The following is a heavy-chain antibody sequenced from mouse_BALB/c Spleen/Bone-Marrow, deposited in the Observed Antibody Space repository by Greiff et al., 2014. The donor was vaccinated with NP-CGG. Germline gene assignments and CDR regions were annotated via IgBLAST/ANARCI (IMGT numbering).Heavy chain of an antibody. CDR2: ICTYTGNT. D-gene: IGHD1-1*01. CDR3: ARNFYGSAYFDF. CDR1: GYKFTDYY. J-gene: IGHJ2*01. V-gene: IGHV1-67*01. Sequence: QVQLKGSGPELVRPGVSVKISCKGSGYKFTDYYMFWVKPSHVKSLEWVGLICTYTGNTHYNQKFNGKATMTVDKSSSTAYMELARLTSEDSAIYYCARNFYGSAYFDFWGQGSTLTVSS.